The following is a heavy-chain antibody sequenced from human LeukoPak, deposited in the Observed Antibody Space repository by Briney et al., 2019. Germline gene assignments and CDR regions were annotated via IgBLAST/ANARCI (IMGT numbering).Heavy chain of an antibody. CDR2: LSGSGGST. Sequence: PGGSLRLSCAASGFTFSTYALSWVRQAPGKGLEWVSALSGSGGSTYYADSVKGRFTISRDNSKNTLYLQMNSLRADDTAVYNCARHSSQGTFDNWGQGALVTVSS. CDR3: ARHSSQGTFDN. V-gene: IGHV3-23*01. J-gene: IGHJ4*02. D-gene: IGHD2-15*01. CDR1: GFTFSTYA.